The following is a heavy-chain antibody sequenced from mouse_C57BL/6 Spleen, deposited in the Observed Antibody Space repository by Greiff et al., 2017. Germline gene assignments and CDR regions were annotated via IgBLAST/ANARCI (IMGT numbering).Heavy chain of an antibody. CDR3: ARFDPDEGAWFAY. V-gene: IGHV1-81*01. Sequence: QVQLQQSGAELARPGASVKLSCKASGYTFTSYGISWVKQRTGQGLEWIGEIYPRSGNTYYNEKFKGKATLTADKSSSTAYMELRSLTSEDSAVYFCARFDPDEGAWFAYWGQGTLVTVSA. CDR1: GYTFTSYG. CDR2: IYPRSGNT. J-gene: IGHJ3*01.